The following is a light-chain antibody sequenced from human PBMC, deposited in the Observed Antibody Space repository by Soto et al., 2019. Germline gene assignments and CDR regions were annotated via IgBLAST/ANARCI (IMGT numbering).Light chain of an antibody. CDR1: QSIAMY. V-gene: IGKV1-39*01. J-gene: IGKJ2*01. Sequence: DLQMTQSPSSLSASVGDRVTITCRASQSIAMYLNWYQQKPGKAPNLLIYIASTLQSGVPSRFSGSGSGTEFTLTISSLQLEDFATYYCQQSDSTPYTFGQGTKLEIK. CDR2: IAS. CDR3: QQSDSTPYT.